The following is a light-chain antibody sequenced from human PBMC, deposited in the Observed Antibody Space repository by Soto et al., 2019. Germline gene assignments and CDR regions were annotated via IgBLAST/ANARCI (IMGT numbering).Light chain of an antibody. Sequence: DIVMTQSPLSLPVTPGEPASISCRSSQSLLHSNGYNYLDWYLQKPGQSPQLLIYLGSNRASGVPDRFSGSGSGTDFTLKISRVEAEDVGVYYCMQALQGWTFDQGTKVEIK. J-gene: IGKJ1*01. V-gene: IGKV2-28*01. CDR3: MQALQGWT. CDR2: LGS. CDR1: QSLLHSNGYNY.